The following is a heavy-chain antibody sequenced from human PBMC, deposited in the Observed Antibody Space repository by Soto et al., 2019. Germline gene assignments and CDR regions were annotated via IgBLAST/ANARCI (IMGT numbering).Heavy chain of an antibody. D-gene: IGHD3-3*01. V-gene: IGHV1-46*01. J-gene: IGHJ3*02. Sequence: QLHLVQSGAVVKKPGASVTVSCSASGYPVTAYYMHWVRQAPGRGLEWMGGINPATGAAKYTQTFPGRVTRTRDTSASTVCMELSGLTSGATAGFYWARGGGVGVAGSAAFDMWGQGTLVTVSS. CDR3: ARGGGVGVAGSAAFDM. CDR2: INPATGAA. CDR1: GYPVTAYY.